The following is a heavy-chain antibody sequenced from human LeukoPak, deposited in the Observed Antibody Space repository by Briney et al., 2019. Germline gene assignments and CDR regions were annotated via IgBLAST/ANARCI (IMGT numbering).Heavy chain of an antibody. CDR2: IYTGGST. Sequence: GGSLRLSCAASGFTVSSNYMSWVRQAPGKGLEWVSVIYTGGSTYYAASVKGRFTISRDNSKNTLYLQMNSLRDEDTAVYYCARDRTACSGGSCSWYFVLWGRGSMVTVSS. CDR1: GFTVSSNY. V-gene: IGHV3-53*01. D-gene: IGHD2-15*01. J-gene: IGHJ2*01. CDR3: ARDRTACSGGSCSWYFVL.